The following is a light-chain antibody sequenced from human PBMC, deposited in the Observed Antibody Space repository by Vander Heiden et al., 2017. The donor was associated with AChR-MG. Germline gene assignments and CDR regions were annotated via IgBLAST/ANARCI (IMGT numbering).Light chain of an antibody. CDR3: QHRSNWPLS. V-gene: IGKV3-11*01. CDR1: QSISTY. CDR2: DAS. Sequence: EIVLTQSPATLSLSPGVSATLSCRASQSISTYLAWYQQKYGQAPRLLIHDASNRAAGIPDRFSGSGSGTDFTLTISSLEPEDFAVYFCQHRSNWPLSFGGGTKVEIK. J-gene: IGKJ4*01.